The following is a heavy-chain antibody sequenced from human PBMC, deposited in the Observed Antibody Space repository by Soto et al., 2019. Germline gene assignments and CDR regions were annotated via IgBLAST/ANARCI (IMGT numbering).Heavy chain of an antibody. CDR2: IYPGDSDT. V-gene: IGHV5-51*01. CDR3: ARHSTSAPKDY. CDR1: GYSFTTYW. J-gene: IGHJ4*01. D-gene: IGHD3-10*01. Sequence: KGSGYSFTTYWIAWVRQMPGKGLEWVGIIYPGDSDTRYSPSFEGHVTISVDKSISTAFLQWNSLKASDNAIYYCARHSTSAPKDYWGQGTLVTVSS.